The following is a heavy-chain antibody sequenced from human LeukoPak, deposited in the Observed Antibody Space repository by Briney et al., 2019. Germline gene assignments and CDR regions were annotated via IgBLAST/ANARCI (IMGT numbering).Heavy chain of an antibody. CDR3: ARSTYCSGGSCSHNWFDP. V-gene: IGHV4-38-2*02. CDR2: IYHSGST. CDR1: GYSISSGYY. D-gene: IGHD2-15*01. Sequence: SETLSLTCTVSGYSISSGYYWGWIRQPPGKGLEWIGSIYHSGSTYYNPSLKSRVTISVDTSKNQFSLKLSSVTAADTAVYYCARSTYCSGGSCSHNWFDPWGQGTLVTVSS. J-gene: IGHJ5*02.